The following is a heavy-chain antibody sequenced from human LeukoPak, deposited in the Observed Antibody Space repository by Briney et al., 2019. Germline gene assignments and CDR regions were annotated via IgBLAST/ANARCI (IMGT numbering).Heavy chain of an antibody. J-gene: IGHJ4*02. D-gene: IGHD1-14*01. CDR2: IWSDGSNR. CDR3: AKIPDLDY. Sequence: GGSLRLSCAASGFIYSHCGMHWVRQAPGKGLEWVAVIWSDGSNRFYAGSVKGRFTISRDNSQNTLFLQMNSLRAEDTAVYYCAKIPDLDYWGQGTLVTVSS. CDR1: GFIYSHCG. V-gene: IGHV3-33*06.